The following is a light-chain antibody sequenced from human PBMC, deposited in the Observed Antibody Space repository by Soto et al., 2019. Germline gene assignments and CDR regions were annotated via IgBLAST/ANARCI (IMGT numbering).Light chain of an antibody. CDR3: QQYGSSLEA. J-gene: IGKJ1*01. CDR1: QGIGS. CDR2: GAS. V-gene: IGKV1-9*01. Sequence: IHLTKFPAFLPSPLGARVTIPCRASQGIGSLAWYQQKPGKAPRLLIYGASSRATGIPYRFSGSGSGTDFTLTISRLEPEDFAAYYCQQYGSSLEAFGQGTKVDIK.